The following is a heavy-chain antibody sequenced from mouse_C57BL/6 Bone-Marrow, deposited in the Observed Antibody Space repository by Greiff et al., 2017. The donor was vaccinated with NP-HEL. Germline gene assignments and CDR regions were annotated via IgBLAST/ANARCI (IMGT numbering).Heavy chain of an antibody. CDR2: ISYDGSN. Sequence: EVQLQESGPGLVKPSQSLSLTCSVTGYSITSGYYWNWIRQFPGNKLEWMGYISYDGSNNYNPSLKNRISITRDTSKNQFFLKLNSVTTEDTATYYCAREDDYGAMDYWGQGTSVTVSS. J-gene: IGHJ4*01. CDR1: GYSITSGYY. CDR3: AREDDYGAMDY. V-gene: IGHV3-6*01.